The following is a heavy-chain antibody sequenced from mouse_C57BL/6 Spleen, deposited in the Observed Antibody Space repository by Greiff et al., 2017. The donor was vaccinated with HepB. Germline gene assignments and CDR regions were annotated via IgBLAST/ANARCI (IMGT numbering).Heavy chain of an antibody. V-gene: IGHV7-1*01. J-gene: IGHJ4*01. CDR2: SRNKANDYTT. Sequence: EVNVVESGGGLVQSGRSLRLSCATSGFTFSDFYMEWVRQAPGKGLEWIAASRNKANDYTTEYSASVKGRFIVSRDTSQSILYLQMNALRAEDTAIYYCARDDWDDAMDYWGQGTSVTVSS. CDR3: ARDDWDDAMDY. D-gene: IGHD4-1*01. CDR1: GFTFSDFY.